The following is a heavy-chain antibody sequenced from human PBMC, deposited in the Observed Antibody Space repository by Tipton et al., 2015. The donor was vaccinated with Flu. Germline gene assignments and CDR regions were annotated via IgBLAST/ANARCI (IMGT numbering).Heavy chain of an antibody. J-gene: IGHJ1*01. CDR2: ISNSSSTI. V-gene: IGHV3-48*02. CDR3: ARDWDYGGNSGSAEYFQH. CDR1: GFTFSSFS. Sequence: GSLRLSCAASGFTFSSFSMNWVRQAPGKGLEWVSYISNSSSTIYYADSVKGRFTISRDNAKNSLYLQMNSPRDEDTAVYYCARDWDYGGNSGSAEYFQHWGQGTLVTVSS. D-gene: IGHD4-23*01.